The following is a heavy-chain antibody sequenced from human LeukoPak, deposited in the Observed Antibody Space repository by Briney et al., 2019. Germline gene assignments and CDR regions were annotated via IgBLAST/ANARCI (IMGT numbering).Heavy chain of an antibody. CDR2: IKSKTDGGTT. D-gene: IGHD5-12*01. Sequence: GGSLRLSCAASGFTFSNAWMSWVRQAPGKGLEWVGRIKSKTDGGTTDYAAPVKGRFTISRDDSKNTLYLQMNSLNTEDTAVYYCTTERRYSGYERAFDIWGQGTMVTVSS. J-gene: IGHJ3*02. CDR1: GFTFSNAW. CDR3: TTERRYSGYERAFDI. V-gene: IGHV3-15*01.